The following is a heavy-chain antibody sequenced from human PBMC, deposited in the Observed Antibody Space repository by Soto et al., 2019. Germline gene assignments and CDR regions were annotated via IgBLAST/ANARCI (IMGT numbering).Heavy chain of an antibody. CDR1: GFTFSNYP. V-gene: IGHV3-23*01. J-gene: IGHJ4*02. Sequence: GGSLRLSCATSGFTFSNYPMNWVRQAPGKGLEWVSGISAGGDSTYYADSVKGRFTIFRDNSKNSVYLQMNGLRAEDTAVYYCARRVWGQGTLVTVSS. CDR3: ARRV. CDR2: ISAGGDST.